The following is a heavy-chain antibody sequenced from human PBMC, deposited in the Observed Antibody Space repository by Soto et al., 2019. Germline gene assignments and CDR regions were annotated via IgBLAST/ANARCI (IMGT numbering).Heavy chain of an antibody. D-gene: IGHD1-26*01. CDR2: IYNGGST. CDR3: ARDRRGSYYSYYYGMDV. V-gene: IGHV4-59*11. J-gene: IGHJ6*02. CDR1: GGSISDHY. Sequence: SETLSLTCTVSGGSISDHYYMWIRQSPGKGLEYIGYIYNGGSTNYNPSLKSRVTISVDTSKNQFSLKLSSVTAADTAVYYCARDRRGSYYSYYYGMDVWGQGTTVTVSS.